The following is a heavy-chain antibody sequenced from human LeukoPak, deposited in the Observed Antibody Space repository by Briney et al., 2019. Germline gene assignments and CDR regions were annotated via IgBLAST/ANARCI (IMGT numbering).Heavy chain of an antibody. D-gene: IGHD3-3*01. J-gene: IGHJ6*02. CDR2: IFYPGST. Sequence: PSETLSLTCSVSGGSITSGNYYWSWIRQPPGKGLEWIGDIFYPGSTNYNPSLKSRVTISVDTSKNQFSLKLSSVTAADTAVYYCARGRGVTIFGVVIKYGMDVWGQGTTVTVSS. V-gene: IGHV4-30-4*01. CDR1: GGSITSGNYY. CDR3: ARGRGVTIFGVVIKYGMDV.